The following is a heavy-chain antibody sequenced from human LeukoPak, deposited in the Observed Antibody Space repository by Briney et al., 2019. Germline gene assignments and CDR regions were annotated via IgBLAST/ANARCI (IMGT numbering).Heavy chain of an antibody. CDR2: ISGSGSTL. V-gene: IGHV3-11*01. CDR1: GFIFSDYY. J-gene: IGHJ4*02. Sequence: GGSLRLSCAASGFIFSDYYMSWIRQAPGKGLEWISYISGSGSTLYYADSVKGRFTISRDNAQNSLYLQMNSLRAEDAAIYYCVRDRGTYRPIDYWGQGTLVTVSS. D-gene: IGHD1-26*01. CDR3: VRDRGTYRPIDY.